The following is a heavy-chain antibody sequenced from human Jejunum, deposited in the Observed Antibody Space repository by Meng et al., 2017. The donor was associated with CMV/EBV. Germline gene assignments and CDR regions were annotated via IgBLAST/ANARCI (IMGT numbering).Heavy chain of an antibody. D-gene: IGHD3-3*01. J-gene: IGHJ6*02. Sequence: FSTYTMHWVRQVPGKGLEWVAFIHYDRRTKDYLDSVRDRFTISRDNSKNTLYLQMNSLRAEDSAVYYCARIMSFGVVGGVYGMDVWGQGTTVTVSS. CDR1: FSTYT. CDR3: ARIMSFGVVGGVYGMDV. V-gene: IGHV3-33*01. CDR2: IHYDRRTK.